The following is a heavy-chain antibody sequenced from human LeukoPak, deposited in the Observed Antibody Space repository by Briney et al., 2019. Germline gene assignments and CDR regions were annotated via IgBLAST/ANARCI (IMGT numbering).Heavy chain of an antibody. D-gene: IGHD3-10*01. CDR2: ISSSGSTI. CDR3: AREYYYGSVDY. V-gene: IGHV3-11*04. Sequence: GGSLRLSCAASGFTFSDYYMSWIRQAPGKGLEWVSYISSSGSTIYYADSGKGRFTISRDNAKNSLYLQMNSLRAEDTAVYYCAREYYYGSVDYWGQGTLVTVSS. CDR1: GFTFSDYY. J-gene: IGHJ4*02.